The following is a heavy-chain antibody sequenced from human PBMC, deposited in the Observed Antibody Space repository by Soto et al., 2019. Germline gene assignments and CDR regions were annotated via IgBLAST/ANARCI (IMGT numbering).Heavy chain of an antibody. V-gene: IGHV3-23*01. Sequence: GGSLRLSCAASGFTFSSYAMSWVRQAPGKGLEWVSAISGSGGSTYYADSVKSRFTISRDNSKNTLYLQMNSLRAEDTAVYYCAKGLVWQVVFDYWGQGTLVTVSS. D-gene: IGHD3-10*01. CDR2: ISGSGGST. J-gene: IGHJ4*02. CDR1: GFTFSSYA. CDR3: AKGLVWQVVFDY.